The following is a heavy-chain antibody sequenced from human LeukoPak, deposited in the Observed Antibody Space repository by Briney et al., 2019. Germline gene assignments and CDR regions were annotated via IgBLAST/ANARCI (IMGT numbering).Heavy chain of an antibody. D-gene: IGHD3-10*01. CDR3: AREGFYGSGGYLNYMDV. Sequence: ASVKVSCKASGYTFTSYDINWVRQAPGQGLEWLGWISPYNGNTKYAQKFQERITVTTDTSTSTAYMELRSLRSDDTAVYHCAREGFYGSGGYLNYMDVWGKGTTVTVSS. CDR2: ISPYNGNT. V-gene: IGHV1-18*01. CDR1: GYTFTSYD. J-gene: IGHJ6*03.